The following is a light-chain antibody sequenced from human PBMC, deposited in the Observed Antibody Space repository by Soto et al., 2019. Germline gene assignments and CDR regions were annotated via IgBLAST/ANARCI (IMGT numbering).Light chain of an antibody. V-gene: IGKV3-20*01. CDR3: QQYGTSPLT. CDR1: QSVSSSY. Sequence: IVLTQSPGTLSLSPGERATLSCRASQSVSSSYLVWYQQRPGQPPRLLIYGTSTRAAGISDRFSGSGSGTDFTLTIYRLEPGDSAVYYCQQYGTSPLTFGGGTKV. J-gene: IGKJ4*01. CDR2: GTS.